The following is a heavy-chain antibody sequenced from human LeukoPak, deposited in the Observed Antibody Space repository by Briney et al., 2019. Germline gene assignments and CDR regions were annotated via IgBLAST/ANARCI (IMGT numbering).Heavy chain of an antibody. Sequence: GASVKVSCKASGYTFNNYGITWVRQAPGQGLEWMGWISVYNGNINYVQKLQGRLAMTTDTSTSTAYMELRSLRSDDTAVYYCARDDYGDSKGRFDPWGQGTLVTVSS. V-gene: IGHV1-18*01. CDR3: ARDDYGDSKGRFDP. J-gene: IGHJ5*02. CDR1: GYTFNNYG. D-gene: IGHD4-17*01. CDR2: ISVYNGNI.